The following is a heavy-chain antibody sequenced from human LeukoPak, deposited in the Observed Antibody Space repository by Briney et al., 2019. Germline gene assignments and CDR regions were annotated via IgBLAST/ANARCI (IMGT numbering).Heavy chain of an antibody. J-gene: IGHJ4*02. V-gene: IGHV3-23*01. CDR2: ISGSGGST. Sequence: GRSLRLSCAASGFTFSSYAMHWVRQAPGKGLEWVSAISGSGGSTYYADSVKGRFTISRDNSKNTLYLQMNSLRAEDTAVYYCAKYGDWYYFDYWGQGTLVTVSS. CDR1: GFTFSSYA. D-gene: IGHD4-17*01. CDR3: AKYGDWYYFDY.